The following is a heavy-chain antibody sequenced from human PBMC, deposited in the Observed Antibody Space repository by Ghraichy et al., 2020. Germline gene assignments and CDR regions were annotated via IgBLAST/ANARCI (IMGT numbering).Heavy chain of an antibody. V-gene: IGHV4-59*11. CDR2: VYNSGTT. CDR1: GAPISGHY. J-gene: IGHJ4*02. CDR3: ANIPSY. Sequence: SETLSLTCTVSGAPISGHYWSWVRQPPGQAPEFIGYVYNSGTTDYNPSLKSRVTISSDTSRSQFSLRLSSVTTADTAVYFCANIPSYWGQGILVTVSS. D-gene: IGHD2-2*02.